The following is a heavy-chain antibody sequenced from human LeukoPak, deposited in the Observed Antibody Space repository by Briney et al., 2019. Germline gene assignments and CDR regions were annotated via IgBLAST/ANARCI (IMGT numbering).Heavy chain of an antibody. CDR3: ASHYGSGSYYNLPDAFDI. CDR2: IYYSGST. V-gene: IGHV4-59*08. Sequence: SETLSLTCTVSGGSISSYYWSWIRQPPGKGLEWIGYIYYSGSTNYNPSLKSRVTISVDTSKNQFSLKLSSVTAADTAVYYCASHYGSGSYYNLPDAFDIWGQGTMVTVSS. CDR1: GGSISSYY. J-gene: IGHJ3*02. D-gene: IGHD3-10*01.